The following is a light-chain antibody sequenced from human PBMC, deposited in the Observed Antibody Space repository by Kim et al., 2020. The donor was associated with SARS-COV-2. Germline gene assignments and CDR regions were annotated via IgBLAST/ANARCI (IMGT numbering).Light chain of an antibody. J-gene: IGLJ3*02. CDR3: QSYDSSNRV. CDR2: EDN. Sequence: NFMLTQPHSVSESPGKTVTISCTRSSGSIASNYVQWYQLRPGSAPTTVIYEDNQRPSGVPDRFSGSIDSSSNSASLTISGLKTEDEADYYCQSYDSSNRVFGGGTKLTVL. V-gene: IGLV6-57*03. CDR1: SGSIASNY.